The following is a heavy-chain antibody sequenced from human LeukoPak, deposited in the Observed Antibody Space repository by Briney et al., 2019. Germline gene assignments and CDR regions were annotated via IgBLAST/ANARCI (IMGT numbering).Heavy chain of an antibody. CDR1: GGSISSGGYY. J-gene: IGHJ4*02. D-gene: IGHD5-12*01. Sequence: SETLSLTCTVSGGSISSGGYYWSWIRQPPGKGLEWIGYIYHSGSTYYNPSLKSRVTISVDRSKNQFSLKLSSVTAADTAVYYCARGYSGYAYYFDYWGQGTLVTVSS. CDR2: IYHSGST. V-gene: IGHV4-30-2*01. CDR3: ARGYSGYAYYFDY.